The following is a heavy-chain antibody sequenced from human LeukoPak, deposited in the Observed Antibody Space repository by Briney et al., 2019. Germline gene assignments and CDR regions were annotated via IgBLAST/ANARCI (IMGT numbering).Heavy chain of an antibody. V-gene: IGHV3-53*01. D-gene: IGHD3-22*01. CDR3: ARVIGYYYDSSGYYFDY. J-gene: IGHJ4*02. CDR2: IYSGGST. Sequence: GSLRLSCAASGFTVSSYYMSWVRQAPRKGLEWVSVIYSGGSTYYADSVKGRFTISRDNSKNTLYLQMNSLRAEDTAVYYCARVIGYYYDSSGYYFDYWGQGTLVTVSS. CDR1: GFTVSSYY.